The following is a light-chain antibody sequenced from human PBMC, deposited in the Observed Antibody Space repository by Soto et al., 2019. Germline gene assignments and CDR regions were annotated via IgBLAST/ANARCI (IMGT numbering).Light chain of an antibody. CDR3: QQDNNWPPWT. CDR2: GAS. J-gene: IGKJ1*01. V-gene: IGKV3-15*01. Sequence: EVVMTQSPATLSVSPGERATLSCRASQSVSSNLAWYQQKPGQAPRLLIYGASTRATGIPARFSGSGSGTEFTLTISSLQAADFAVYYCQQDNNWPPWTCGQGTKVEIK. CDR1: QSVSSN.